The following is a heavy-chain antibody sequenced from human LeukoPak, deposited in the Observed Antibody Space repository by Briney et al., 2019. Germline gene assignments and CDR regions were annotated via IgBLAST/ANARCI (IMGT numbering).Heavy chain of an antibody. V-gene: IGHV3-21*01. D-gene: IGHD2-2*01. Sequence: GGALRLSCAASGFTFSSYSMNWVRQAPGKGREWVSSISSSSSYIYYADSVKGRFTISRDNAKNSLYLQMNSLRAEDTAVYYCARDYCSTTTCLDTWGQGTLVTVSS. CDR3: ARDYCSTTTCLDT. CDR2: ISSSSSYI. J-gene: IGHJ5*02. CDR1: GFTFSSYS.